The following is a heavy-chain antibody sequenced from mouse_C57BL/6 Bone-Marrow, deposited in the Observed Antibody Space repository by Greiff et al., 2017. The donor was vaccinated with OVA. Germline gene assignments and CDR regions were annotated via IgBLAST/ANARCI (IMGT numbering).Heavy chain of an antibody. CDR2: FDPDNGDT. D-gene: IGHD1-1*01. J-gene: IGHJ2*01. Sequence: VQLQQSGAELVRPGASVKLSCTASGFTFTADYMHWVKQRPGQSLEWIGCFDPDNGDTEYASNFQVKATLTAATSSNTAYLQLSSLTSEVTAVYFCTTFGLSTTVVASSDFWGQGTTLTVSS. CDR3: TTFGLSTTVVASSDF. CDR1: GFTFTADY. V-gene: IGHV14-4*01.